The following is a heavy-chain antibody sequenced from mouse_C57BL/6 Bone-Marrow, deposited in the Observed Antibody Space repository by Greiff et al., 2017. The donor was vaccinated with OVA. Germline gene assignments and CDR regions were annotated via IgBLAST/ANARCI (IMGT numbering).Heavy chain of an antibody. CDR1: GYSITSGYY. J-gene: IGHJ2*01. Sequence: ESGPGLVKPSQSLSLTCSVTGYSITSGYYWNWIRQFPGNKLEWMGYISYDGSNNYNPSLKNRISITRDTSKNQFFLKLNSVTTEDTATYYCARGSDNGWGQGTTLTVSS. V-gene: IGHV3-6*01. CDR3: ARGSDNG. D-gene: IGHD1-3*01. CDR2: ISYDGSN.